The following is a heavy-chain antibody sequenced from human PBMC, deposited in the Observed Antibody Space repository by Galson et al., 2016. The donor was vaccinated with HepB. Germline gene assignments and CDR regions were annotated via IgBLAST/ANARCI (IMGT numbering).Heavy chain of an antibody. V-gene: IGHV1-18*01. CDR1: GYIFTSYG. CDR2: ISAYNGNT. J-gene: IGHJ5*02. CDR3: ATSSLTGGWSNWFDP. Sequence: SVKVSCKASGYIFTSYGFNWVRQAPGQGLEWMGWISAYNGNTNYPQKFQGRITMTTHTATSTAYMELRSLRSDDTAVYFCATSSLTGGWSNWFDPWGQGTLVTVSS. D-gene: IGHD6-19*01.